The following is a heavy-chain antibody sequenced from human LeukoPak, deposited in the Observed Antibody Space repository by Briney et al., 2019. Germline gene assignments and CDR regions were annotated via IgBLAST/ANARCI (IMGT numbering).Heavy chain of an antibody. J-gene: IGHJ6*02. CDR2: IYYSGST. D-gene: IGHD3-10*01. V-gene: IGHV4-39*07. CDR1: GGSISSSSYY. Sequence: SETLSLTCTVSGGSISSSSYYWGWIRQPPGKGLEWIGSIYYSGSTYYNPSLKSRVTISVDTSKNQFSLKLSSVTAADTAVYYCARVRGELLWFGDLQGPPYYYYYGMDVWGQGTTVTVSS. CDR3: ARVRGELLWFGDLQGPPYYYYYGMDV.